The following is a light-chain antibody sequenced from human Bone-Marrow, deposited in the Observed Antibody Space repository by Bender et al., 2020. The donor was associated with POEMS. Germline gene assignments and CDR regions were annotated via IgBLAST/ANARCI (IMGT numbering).Light chain of an antibody. Sequence: QSALTQPASVSGSPGQSITISCTGSSSDVGGYNYVSWYQHHPGKAPKLMINDVSDRPSGVSNRFSGSTSGNTASLTISGLQAEDEADYYCCSYAGSSTWVFGGGTRLAVL. CDR1: SSDVGGYNY. V-gene: IGLV2-23*02. CDR3: CSYAGSSTWV. J-gene: IGLJ3*02. CDR2: DVS.